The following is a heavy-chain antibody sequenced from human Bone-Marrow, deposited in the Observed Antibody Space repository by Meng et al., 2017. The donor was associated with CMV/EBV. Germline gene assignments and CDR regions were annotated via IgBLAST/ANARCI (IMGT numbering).Heavy chain of an antibody. CDR1: GYTFTSYG. CDR3: ARLPGYCSSTSCYRYYYYYGVDV. Sequence: ASVKVSCKASGYTFTSYGISWVRQAPGQGLEWMGWISAYNGNTNYAQKLQGRVTMTTDTSTSTAYMELRSLRSDDTAVYYCARLPGYCSSTSCYRYYYYYGVDVWGQGTTVTVSS. J-gene: IGHJ6*02. CDR2: ISAYNGNT. V-gene: IGHV1-18*01. D-gene: IGHD2-2*01.